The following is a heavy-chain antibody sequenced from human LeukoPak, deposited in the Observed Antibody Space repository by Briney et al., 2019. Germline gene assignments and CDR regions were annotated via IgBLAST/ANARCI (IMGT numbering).Heavy chain of an antibody. CDR2: IIPILGIA. V-gene: IGHV1-69*04. J-gene: IGHJ4*02. Sequence: SVKVSCKASGGTFSSYAISWVRQAHGQGLEWMGRIIPILGIANYAQKFQGRVTITADKSTSTAYMELSSLRSEDTAVYYCARVGLPDYWGQGTLVSVSS. D-gene: IGHD3-16*01. CDR3: ARVGLPDY. CDR1: GGTFSSYA.